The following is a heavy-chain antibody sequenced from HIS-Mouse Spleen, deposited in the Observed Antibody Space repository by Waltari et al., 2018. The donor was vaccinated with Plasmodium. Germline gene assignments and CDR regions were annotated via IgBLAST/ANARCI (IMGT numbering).Heavy chain of an antibody. CDR3: AKDHPGGQYSSGWYLLQH. CDR2: ISYDGSNK. Sequence: QVQLVESGGDVVQPGRSLRLSCAASGFTFSSYGMHWVRQAPGKGLEWVAVISYDGSNKYYADAVKGRFTISRDNSKNTRYLQMNSLRAEDTAVYYCAKDHPGGQYSSGWYLLQHWGQGTLVTVSS. J-gene: IGHJ1*01. V-gene: IGHV3-30*18. CDR1: GFTFSSYG. D-gene: IGHD6-19*01.